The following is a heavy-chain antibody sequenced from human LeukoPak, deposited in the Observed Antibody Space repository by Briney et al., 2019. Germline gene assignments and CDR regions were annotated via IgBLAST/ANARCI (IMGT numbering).Heavy chain of an antibody. CDR2: ISSSSSYI. CDR3: IRTDTTSLPFDY. V-gene: IGHV3-21*01. CDR1: GFTFSSYG. Sequence: GGSLRLSCAASGFTFSSYGMNWVRQAPGKGLEWVSSISSSSSYIYYADSVKGRFTISRDNAKNSLYLQMNSLRAEDTAVYYCIRTDTTSLPFDYWGQGTLVTVSS. D-gene: IGHD1-1*01. J-gene: IGHJ4*02.